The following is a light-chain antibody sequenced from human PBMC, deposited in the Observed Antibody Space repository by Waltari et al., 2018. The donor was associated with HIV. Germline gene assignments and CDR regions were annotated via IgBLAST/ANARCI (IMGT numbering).Light chain of an antibody. CDR2: YNS. V-gene: IGLV3-21*04. CDR1: NIGGKS. Sequence: SYVLTQPPSVSVAPGAAATISCGAWNIGGKSVHWYKQQPGQAPVLVTRYNSDRPSGITYRISGSNSVHTATLTITSVEAGDEATYYCQVWDSSNEHVVFGGGTELTVL. J-gene: IGLJ3*02. CDR3: QVWDSSNEHVV.